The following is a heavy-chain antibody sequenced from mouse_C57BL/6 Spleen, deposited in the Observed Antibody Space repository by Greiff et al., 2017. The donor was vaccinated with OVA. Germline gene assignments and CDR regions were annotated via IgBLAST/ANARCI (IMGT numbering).Heavy chain of an antibody. J-gene: IGHJ4*01. V-gene: IGHV3-6*01. CDR3: ARDGDDFGSSRDY. D-gene: IGHD1-1*01. Sequence: EVQLQESGPGLVKPSQSLSLTCSVTGYSITSGYYWNWIRQFPGNKLEWRGYISYDGRNNYNQSLKNRISITRDTSTHPFFLKLTSVTTEATATFSCARDGDDFGSSRDYWGQGTSLTVSS. CDR1: GYSITSGYY. CDR2: ISYDGRN.